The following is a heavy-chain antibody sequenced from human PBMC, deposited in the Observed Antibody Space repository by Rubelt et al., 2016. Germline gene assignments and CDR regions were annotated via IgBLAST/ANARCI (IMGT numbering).Heavy chain of an antibody. CDR3: ARDGPVGK. V-gene: IGHV4-34*01. J-gene: IGHJ3*01. CDR2: INHSGST. CDR1: GGFFSGYY. Sequence: QVQLQQWGAGLLKPSETLSLTCAVYGGFFSGYYWSWIRQPPGKGLEWIGEINHSGSTNYNPSLKIRVNISVDTSKNQLSLKLSSVTAAGTAVYYCARDGPVGKWGQGTMVTVSS.